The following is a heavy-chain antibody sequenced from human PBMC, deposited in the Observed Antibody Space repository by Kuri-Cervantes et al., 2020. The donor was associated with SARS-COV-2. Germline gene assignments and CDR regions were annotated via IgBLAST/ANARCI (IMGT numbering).Heavy chain of an antibody. CDR3: ARVVTNPLDYDSSGSTFDP. J-gene: IGHJ5*02. D-gene: IGHD3-22*01. Sequence: GSLRLSCTVSGSSISSGYYWGWIRQPPGEGQEWIGSIYHSGSTYYNPSLKSRVTISVDTSKNRFSLKLSSVTAADTAVYYCARVVTNPLDYDSSGSTFDPWGQGTLVTVSS. V-gene: IGHV4-38-2*02. CDR1: GSSISSGYY. CDR2: IYHSGST.